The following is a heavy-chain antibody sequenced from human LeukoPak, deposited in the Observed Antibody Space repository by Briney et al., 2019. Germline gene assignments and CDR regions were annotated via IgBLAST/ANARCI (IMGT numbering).Heavy chain of an antibody. Sequence: PGGSLRLSCAASGFTFSSYAMSWVRQAPGKGLEWVSSISGNGGKTYYADSVKGRFTISRDNSKNTLYLQMNSLRAEDTAVYYCARGVPYCSSTSCHYYYYYMDVWGKGTTVTISS. V-gene: IGHV3-23*01. J-gene: IGHJ6*03. D-gene: IGHD2-2*01. CDR2: ISGNGGKT. CDR3: ARGVPYCSSTSCHYYYYYMDV. CDR1: GFTFSSYA.